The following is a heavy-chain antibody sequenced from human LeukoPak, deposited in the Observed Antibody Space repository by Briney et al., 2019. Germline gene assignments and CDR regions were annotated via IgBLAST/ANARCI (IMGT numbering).Heavy chain of an antibody. V-gene: IGHV1-69*05. D-gene: IGHD6-13*01. CDR3: ARSIAAAGQSYYYYYMDV. CDR2: IIPIFGTA. Sequence: SVKVSCHVSTRTFSSYAISWVRQPPGQGLEWMGGIIPIFGTANYAQKFQGRVTTTTDQSTSTAYMELSSLRSEDTAVYYCARSIAAAGQSYYYYYMDVWGKGTTVTVSS. CDR1: TRTFSSYA. J-gene: IGHJ6*03.